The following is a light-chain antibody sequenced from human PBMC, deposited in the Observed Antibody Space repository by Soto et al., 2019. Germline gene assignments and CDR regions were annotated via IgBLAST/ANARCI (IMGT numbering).Light chain of an antibody. CDR3: QQYYRTPPT. J-gene: IGKJ1*01. CDR2: WAS. CDR1: QSVLYSSNNKNY. Sequence: DIVRTQSPDSLAVSLGERATINCKSSQSVLYSSNNKNYLAWYQQKSGQSPKLLIYWASTRESGVPDRFSGSGSGADFTPTISSLQAEDVAVYYCQQYYRTPPTFGQGTKVDIK. V-gene: IGKV4-1*01.